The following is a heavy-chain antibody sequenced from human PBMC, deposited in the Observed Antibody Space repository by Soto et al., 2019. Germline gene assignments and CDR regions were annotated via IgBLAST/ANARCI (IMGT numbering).Heavy chain of an antibody. D-gene: IGHD4-17*01. CDR3: TRPRFDYGDPCWYFDL. V-gene: IGHV3-73*01. CDR1: GFTFSGSA. Sequence: EVQLVESGGGLVQPGGSLKLSCAASGFTFSGSAMHWVRQASGKGLEWVGRIRSKANSYATAYAASVKGRFTISRDDSKNTAYLQMNSLKTEDTAVYYCTRPRFDYGDPCWYFDLWGRGTLVTVSS. J-gene: IGHJ2*01. CDR2: IRSKANSYAT.